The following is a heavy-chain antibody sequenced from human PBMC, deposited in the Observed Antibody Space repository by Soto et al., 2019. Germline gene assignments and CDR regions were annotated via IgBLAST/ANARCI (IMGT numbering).Heavy chain of an antibody. CDR1: SFSIDSRSY. J-gene: IGHJ4*02. V-gene: IGHV4-38-2*02. CDR2: IYNTVST. D-gene: IGHD6-19*01. CDR3: ARNTSGRYFDY. Sequence: PSETLSLTCSVSSFSIDSRSYWGWIRQPPGKGLEWIASIYNTVSTHYNPSLKSRATISVDTSHNQFSLRLSSVTAADTAIYYCARNTSGRYFDYWGPGPWSPSPQ.